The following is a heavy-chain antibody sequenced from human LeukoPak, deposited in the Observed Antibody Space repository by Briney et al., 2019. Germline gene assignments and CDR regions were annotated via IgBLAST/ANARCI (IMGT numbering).Heavy chain of an antibody. J-gene: IGHJ5*02. CDR1: GYTFTGYY. V-gene: IGHV1-2*02. D-gene: IGHD2-15*01. CDR3: ARDQRYCSGGSCYPDWFDP. Sequence: ASVKVSCKASGYTFTGYYMHWVRQAPGQGLEWMGWINPKSCGTNYAQQFQGRVTMNRDTSISTAYMELSRLRSDDTAVYYCARDQRYCSGGSCYPDWFDPWGQGTLVTDSS. CDR2: INPKSCGT.